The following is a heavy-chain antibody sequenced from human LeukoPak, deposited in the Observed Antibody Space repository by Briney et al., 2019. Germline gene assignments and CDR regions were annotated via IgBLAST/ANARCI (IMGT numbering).Heavy chain of an antibody. V-gene: IGHV3-74*01. CDR1: GFTFSTSW. CDR2: ITSEGMTITSGGSRT. Sequence: PGGSLRLSCAASGFTFSTSWMNWVRQAPGKGLEWVSLITSEGMTITSGGSRTIYADSVKGRFAISRDNSKNTLYLQMNSLRAEDTAVYYCAKVGEYQLLLYAFDMWGQGTMVTVSS. J-gene: IGHJ3*02. CDR3: AKVGEYQLLLYAFDM. D-gene: IGHD2-2*01.